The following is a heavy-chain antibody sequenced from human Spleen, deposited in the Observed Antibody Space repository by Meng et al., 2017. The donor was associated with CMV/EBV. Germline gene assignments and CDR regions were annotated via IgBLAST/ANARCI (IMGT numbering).Heavy chain of an antibody. V-gene: IGHV1-8*03. CDR2: MNPNSGNT. CDR3: ARVNSRGVRGVMSGKRWDSFDY. Sequence: YDINWVRQATGQGLEWMGWMNPNSGNTGYAQKFQGRVTITRNTSISTAYMELSSLRSEDTAVYYCARVNSRGVRGVMSGKRWDSFDYWGQGTLVTVSS. CDR1: YD. J-gene: IGHJ4*02. D-gene: IGHD3-10*01.